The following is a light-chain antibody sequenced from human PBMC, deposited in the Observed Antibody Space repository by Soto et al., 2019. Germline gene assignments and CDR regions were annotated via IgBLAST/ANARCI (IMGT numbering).Light chain of an antibody. CDR3: QHYGISPPWT. J-gene: IGKJ1*01. V-gene: IGKV3-20*01. CDR1: QSISGTY. Sequence: EIVLTQSQGTLSLSPGERATLSCRASQSISGTYLAWYQQKPGRAPRILIYGASNRATGVADRFSGSGSGTNFTLTISRLEPQDFAVYYCQHYGISPPWTFGQGTKVEI. CDR2: GAS.